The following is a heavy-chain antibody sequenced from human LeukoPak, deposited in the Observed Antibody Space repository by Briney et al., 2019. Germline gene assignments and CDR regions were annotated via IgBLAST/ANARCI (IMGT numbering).Heavy chain of an antibody. Sequence: NSSETLSLTCTVSGGSISGYYWSWIRQPPGKGLEWIASGDYSGGTYYNPSLESRVAISADMSKNQFSLKLTSVTGADTAVYYCAGERGEEYSSGWYKRNYFDNWGQGIRVTVSS. CDR1: GGSISGYY. CDR3: AGERGEEYSSGWYKRNYFDN. D-gene: IGHD6-19*01. J-gene: IGHJ4*02. V-gene: IGHV4-59*12. CDR2: GDYSGGT.